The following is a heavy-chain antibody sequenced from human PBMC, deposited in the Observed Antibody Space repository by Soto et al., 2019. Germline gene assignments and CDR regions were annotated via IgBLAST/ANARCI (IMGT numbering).Heavy chain of an antibody. CDR2: INPNSGAT. Sequence: RASVKVSCKASGYTFTGYNMHWVRQAPGQGLEWMGWINPNSGATDFAQKFQGRVTMTRDTSISTAYMELSRLRSDDTAMYYCARVRVASGWYNSPDYWGQGTLVTVSS. CDR1: GYTFTGYN. D-gene: IGHD6-19*01. J-gene: IGHJ4*02. V-gene: IGHV1-2*02. CDR3: ARVRVASGWYNSPDY.